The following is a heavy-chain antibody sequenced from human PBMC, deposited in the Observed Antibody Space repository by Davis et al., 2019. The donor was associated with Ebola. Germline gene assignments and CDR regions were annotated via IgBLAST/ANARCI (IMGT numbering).Heavy chain of an antibody. CDR3: VRELVVGPAEYFQH. D-gene: IGHD1-26*01. V-gene: IGHV3-7*01. Sequence: GESLKISCAASGFTFSTYWMSWVRQAPGKGLEWVANINLDGSEKYYVDPVKGRFTISRDNAKNSLYLQMNSLRAEDTAVYFCVRELVVGPAEYFQHWGQGTLVTVSS. CDR2: INLDGSEK. CDR1: GFTFSTYW. J-gene: IGHJ1*01.